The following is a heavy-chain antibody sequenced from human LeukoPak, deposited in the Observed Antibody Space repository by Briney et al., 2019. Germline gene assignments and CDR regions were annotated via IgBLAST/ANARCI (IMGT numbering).Heavy chain of an antibody. J-gene: IGHJ4*02. Sequence: GGSLRLSCAASGFTFSSYSMNWVRQAPGKGLEWVSYISSSSSTIYYADSVKGRFTISRDNAKNSLYLQMNSLRAEDTAVYYCARDLTVTTGYWGQGTLVTVSS. CDR1: GFTFSSYS. CDR3: ARDLTVTTGY. D-gene: IGHD4-17*01. CDR2: ISSSSSTI. V-gene: IGHV3-48*01.